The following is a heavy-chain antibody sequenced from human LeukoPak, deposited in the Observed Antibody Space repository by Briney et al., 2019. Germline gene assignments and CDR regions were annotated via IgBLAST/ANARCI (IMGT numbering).Heavy chain of an antibody. CDR2: IDRSSSTI. V-gene: IGHV3-48*01. D-gene: IGHD6-19*01. CDR3: ARYQYDSGGIFDC. Sequence: GGSLRLSCAASGFTFSAYSMNWVRQAPGEGLEWVSFIDRSSSTIYYADSVKGRFTVSRDNAKNSLFLQMNSLRAEDTAVYYCARYQYDSGGIFDCWGQGTLVTVSS. J-gene: IGHJ4*02. CDR1: GFTFSAYS.